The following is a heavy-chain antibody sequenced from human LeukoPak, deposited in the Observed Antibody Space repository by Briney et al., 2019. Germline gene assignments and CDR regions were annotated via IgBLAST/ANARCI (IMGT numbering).Heavy chain of an antibody. CDR3: ARVSQLFTGTPGFDP. Sequence: GASVKVSCKASGYTFTGYYMHWVRQAPGQGLEWMGWINPNSGGTNYAQKFQGRVTMTRDTSISTAYMELSRLRSDDTAVYYCARVSQLFTGTPGFDPWGQGTLVTVSS. D-gene: IGHD1-7*01. J-gene: IGHJ5*02. CDR1: GYTFTGYY. V-gene: IGHV1-2*02. CDR2: INPNSGGT.